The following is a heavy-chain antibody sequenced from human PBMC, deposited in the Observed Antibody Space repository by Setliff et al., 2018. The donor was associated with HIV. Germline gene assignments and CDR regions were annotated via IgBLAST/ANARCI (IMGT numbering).Heavy chain of an antibody. CDR3: ARAPAAIDY. CDR2: ISSSGTTI. Sequence: GGSLRLSCATSGFTFSTYAMNWVRQAPGKGLEGVSYISSSGTTIYYADSVKGRFTISRDNAKNSLYLQMNSLRVDDTAVYYCARAPAAIDYWGQGTLVTV. D-gene: IGHD2-15*01. CDR1: GFTFSTYA. J-gene: IGHJ4*02. V-gene: IGHV3-48*04.